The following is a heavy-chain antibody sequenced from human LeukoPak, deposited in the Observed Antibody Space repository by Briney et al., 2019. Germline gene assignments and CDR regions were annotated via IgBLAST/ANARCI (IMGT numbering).Heavy chain of an antibody. CDR3: AREDCSSTSCYMPPDY. D-gene: IGHD2-2*02. CDR2: TYYRSKWYN. CDR1: GDSVSSNSAA. J-gene: IGHJ4*02. Sequence: SQTLSLTCAISGDSVSSNSAAWNWIRQSPSRGLEWLGRTYYRSKWYNDYAVSVKSRITINPDTSKNQFSLQLNSVTPEDTAVYYCAREDCSSTSCYMPPDYWGQGTLVTVSS. V-gene: IGHV6-1*01.